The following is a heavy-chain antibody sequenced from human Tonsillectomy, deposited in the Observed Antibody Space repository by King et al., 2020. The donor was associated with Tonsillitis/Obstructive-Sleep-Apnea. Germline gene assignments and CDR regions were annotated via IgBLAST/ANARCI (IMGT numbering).Heavy chain of an antibody. CDR3: ARHVDYTREYYYCMDV. D-gene: IGHD4-11*01. CDR2: IYYSGTT. CDR1: GGSVSSTSYY. J-gene: IGHJ6*03. Sequence: QLQESGPGLVKPSETLSLTCTVSGGSVSSTSYYWGWVRQPPGKGLEWIGSIYYSGTTYYNPSLESRVTVSVDTSKNQFSLKLNSVTAADTAVYYCARHVDYTREYYYCMDVWGTGTTLTVAS. V-gene: IGHV4-39*01.